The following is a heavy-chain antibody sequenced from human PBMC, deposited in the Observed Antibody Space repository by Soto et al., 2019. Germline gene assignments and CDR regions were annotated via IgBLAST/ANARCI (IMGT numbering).Heavy chain of an antibody. J-gene: IGHJ4*02. Sequence: QVQLVESGGGVVQPGRSLRLSCAASGFTFSSYGMHWVRQAPGKGLEWVAVISYDGSNKYYADSVKGRFTISRDNSKNTLYMQMNSLRAEDTSVYYCAKPVRGYRRGWYYFDYWGQGTLVNVSS. CDR3: AKPVRGYRRGWYYFDY. D-gene: IGHD6-19*01. CDR1: GFTFSSYG. V-gene: IGHV3-30*18. CDR2: ISYDGSNK.